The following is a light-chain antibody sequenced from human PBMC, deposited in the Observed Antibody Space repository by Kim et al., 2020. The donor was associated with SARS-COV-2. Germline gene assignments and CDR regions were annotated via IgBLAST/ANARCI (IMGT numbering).Light chain of an antibody. V-gene: IGLV2-23*02. Sequence: NLVSWFQQYPGKAPNLIIQEVSKRPSGVSNRFSGSKSDNTASLTISGLQAEDEADYYCCSYAGSGIFVVFGGGTQLTVL. J-gene: IGLJ2*01. CDR3: CSYAGSGIFVV. CDR1: NL. CDR2: EVS.